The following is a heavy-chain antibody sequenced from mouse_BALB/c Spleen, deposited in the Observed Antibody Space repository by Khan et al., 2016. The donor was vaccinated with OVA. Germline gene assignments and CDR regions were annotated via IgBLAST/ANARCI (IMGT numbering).Heavy chain of an antibody. CDR2: INPSNDYT. D-gene: IGHD3-1*01. CDR1: GYTFTSYT. V-gene: IGHV1-4*01. J-gene: IGHJ3*01. Sequence: QVQLQQSGAELARPGASVKMSCTASGYTFTSYTIHWIKKRPGQGLVWIGYINPSNDYTNYNPTFKEQATLTPDKSSTPAYLHLSSLTSDHSAVYNYVRDGAYRRSDGWFAYWGQGTLVTVSA. CDR3: VRDGAYRRSDGWFAY.